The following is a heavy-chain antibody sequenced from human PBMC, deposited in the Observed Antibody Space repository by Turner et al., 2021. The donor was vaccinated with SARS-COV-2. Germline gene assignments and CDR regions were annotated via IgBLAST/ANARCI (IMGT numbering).Heavy chain of an antibody. J-gene: IGHJ6*02. CDR2: FYKIGSI. CDR3: ARHQGSASGYDHGMNV. Sequence: QVQLQESGPGLVTPSDPLSLTCTVSGGSISSKSWSWIRQSPGRGLEWIGYFYKIGSIDYNPTLRSRVTISVDTSKNQLSLNLISVTAADTAVYYCARHQGSASGYDHGMNVWGQGTAVIVSS. D-gene: IGHD1-26*01. V-gene: IGHV4-59*08. CDR1: GGSISSKS.